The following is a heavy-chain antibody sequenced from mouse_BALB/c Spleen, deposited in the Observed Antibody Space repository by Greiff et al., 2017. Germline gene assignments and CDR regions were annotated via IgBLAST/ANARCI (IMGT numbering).Heavy chain of an antibody. D-gene: IGHD4-1*01. CDR1: GFSLTGYG. Sequence: VKVVEPGPGLVAPSQSLSITCTVSGFSLTGYGVNWVRQPPGKGLEWLGMIWGDGSTDYNSALKSRLSISKDNSKSQVFLKMNSLQTDDTARYYCARDQELGLGYYVMDYWGQGTSVTVSS. CDR2: IWGDGST. CDR3: ARDQELGLGYYVMDY. J-gene: IGHJ4*01. V-gene: IGHV2-6-7*01.